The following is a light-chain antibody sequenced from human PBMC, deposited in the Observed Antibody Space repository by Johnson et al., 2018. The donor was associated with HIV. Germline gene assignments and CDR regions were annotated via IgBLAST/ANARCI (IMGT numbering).Light chain of an antibody. Sequence: QSVLTQPPSVSAAPGQKVTISCSTNSSNFGNDYVSWYQQLPGTAPKLLIYENNKLPSGIPDRFSGSKSGTSATLCITGLQTGDEAYYYCGIWDSSLGAYFFGTGTKVTVL. V-gene: IGLV1-51*02. CDR2: ENN. J-gene: IGLJ1*01. CDR1: SSNFGNDY. CDR3: GIWDSSLGAYF.